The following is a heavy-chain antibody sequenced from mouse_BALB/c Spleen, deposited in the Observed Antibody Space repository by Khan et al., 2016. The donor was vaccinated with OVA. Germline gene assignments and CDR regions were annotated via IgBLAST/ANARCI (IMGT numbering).Heavy chain of an antibody. CDR2: ISIYYENT. D-gene: IGHD2-14*01. V-gene: IGHV1S137*01. Sequence: QVQLQESGPELVRPGESVKISCKGSGYTFTDYAMHWVKQSHAKSLEWIGVISIYYENTNYNQKFKGKATMTVDKSSSTAYMELARLTSEDSAIYYCAGEERGVRGGGGNFDYWGQGTTLTVSS. J-gene: IGHJ2*01. CDR1: GYTFTDYA. CDR3: AGEERGVRGGGGNFDY.